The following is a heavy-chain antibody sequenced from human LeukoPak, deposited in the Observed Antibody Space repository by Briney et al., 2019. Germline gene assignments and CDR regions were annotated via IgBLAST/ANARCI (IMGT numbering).Heavy chain of an antibody. CDR1: GFTFSSYA. Sequence: GGSLRLSCAASGFTFSSYAMSWVRQAPGKGLEWVSAISGSGGSTYYADSVKGRFTISRDNSKNTLYLQMNSLRAEDTALYHCARGLLHCGGDCFPHYYYYMDVWGKGTTVTVSS. CDR3: ARGLLHCGGDCFPHYYYYMDV. D-gene: IGHD2-21*01. J-gene: IGHJ6*03. CDR2: ISGSGGST. V-gene: IGHV3-23*01.